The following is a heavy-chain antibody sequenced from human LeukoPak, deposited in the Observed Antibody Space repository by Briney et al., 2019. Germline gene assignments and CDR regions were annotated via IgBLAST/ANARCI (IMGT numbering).Heavy chain of an antibody. V-gene: IGHV3-15*01. CDR3: TTDSSSWYLLDAFDI. CDR2: IKSKTDGGTT. CDR1: GFTFSNAW. D-gene: IGHD6-13*01. J-gene: IGHJ3*02. Sequence: GGSLRLSCAASGFTFSNAWMSWVRQAPGKGLEGGGRIKSKTDGGTTDYAAPVKGRFTISRDDSKNTLYLQMNSLKTEDTAVYYCTTDSSSWYLLDAFDIWGQGTMVTVSS.